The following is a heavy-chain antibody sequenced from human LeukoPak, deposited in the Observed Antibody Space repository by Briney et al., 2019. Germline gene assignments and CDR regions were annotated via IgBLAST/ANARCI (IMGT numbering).Heavy chain of an antibody. Sequence: SQTLSLTSLLAAGSISSSSYYWGWIRQPPGKGLEWIGSIYYSGSTYYNPSLKSRVTISVDTSKNQFSLKLSSVTAADTAVYYCARPRRGPIDYWGQGTLVTVSA. CDR2: IYYSGST. CDR1: AGSISSSSYY. V-gene: IGHV4-39*01. J-gene: IGHJ4*02. CDR3: ARPRRGPIDY. D-gene: IGHD3-16*01.